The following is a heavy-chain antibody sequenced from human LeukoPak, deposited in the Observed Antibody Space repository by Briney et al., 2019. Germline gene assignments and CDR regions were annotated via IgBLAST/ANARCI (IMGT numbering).Heavy chain of an antibody. V-gene: IGHV3-15*07. D-gene: IGHD3-3*01. CDR3: TTTSRITIFGVVSRIDY. CDR1: GFTFSNAW. Sequence: GGSPRLSCAASGFTFSNAWMNWVRQAPGKGLEWVGRIKSKTDGGTTDYAAPVKGRFTISRDDSKNTLYLQMNSLKTEDTAVYYCTTTSRITIFGVVSRIDYWGQGTLVTVSS. J-gene: IGHJ4*02. CDR2: IKSKTDGGTT.